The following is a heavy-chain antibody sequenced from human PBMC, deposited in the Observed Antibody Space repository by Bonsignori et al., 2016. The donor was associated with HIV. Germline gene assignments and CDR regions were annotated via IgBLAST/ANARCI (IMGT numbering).Heavy chain of an antibody. V-gene: IGHV4-59*13. CDR2: IYYSGST. Sequence: PGKGLEWIGYIYYSGSTNYNPSLKSRVTISVDTSKNQFSLKLSSVTAADTAVYYCARRSWYLYYFDYWGQGTLVTVSS. D-gene: IGHD6-13*01. CDR3: ARRSWYLYYFDY. J-gene: IGHJ4*02.